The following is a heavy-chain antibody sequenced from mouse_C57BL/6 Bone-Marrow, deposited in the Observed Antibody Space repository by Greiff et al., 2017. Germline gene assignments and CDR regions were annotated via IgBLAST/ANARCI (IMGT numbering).Heavy chain of an antibody. V-gene: IGHV1-52*01. CDR2: IDPSASET. J-gene: IGHJ3*01. CDR1: GYTFTSYW. CDR3: ASLGSAAWFAY. Sequence: VQLQQPGAELVRPGSSVKLSCKASGYTFTSYWMHWVKQRPIQGLEWIGNIDPSASETNYNQKFKDKATLTVDTSSSTAYMQLSSLTSEDSAVYYCASLGSAAWFAYWGQGTLVTVSA.